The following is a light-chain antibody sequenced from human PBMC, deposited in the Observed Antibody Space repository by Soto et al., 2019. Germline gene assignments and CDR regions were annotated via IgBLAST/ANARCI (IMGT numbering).Light chain of an antibody. V-gene: IGKV1-5*03. CDR3: QQYSSNSRT. Sequence: DLQMTQSPSTLSASVGDRVTIACRASQSLISWLAWYQQKPGKAPKLLIYKASRLESGVPSRFSGSGSGTEFTLTISSLQPDDFATYYCQQYSSNSRTFGQGTKVEIK. J-gene: IGKJ1*01. CDR1: QSLISW. CDR2: KAS.